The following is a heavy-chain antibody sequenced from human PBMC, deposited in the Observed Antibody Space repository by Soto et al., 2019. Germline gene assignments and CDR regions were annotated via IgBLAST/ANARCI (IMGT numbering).Heavy chain of an antibody. D-gene: IGHD6-13*01. Sequence: SETLSLTCTVSGGSISSGGYYWSWIRQHPGKGLEWIGYIYYSGSTYYNPSLKSRVTISVDTSKNQFSLKLSSVTAADTAVYYCARGFGQQPGIDYWGQGTLVTVSS. CDR1: GGSISSGGYY. V-gene: IGHV4-31*03. CDR3: ARGFGQQPGIDY. J-gene: IGHJ4*02. CDR2: IYYSGST.